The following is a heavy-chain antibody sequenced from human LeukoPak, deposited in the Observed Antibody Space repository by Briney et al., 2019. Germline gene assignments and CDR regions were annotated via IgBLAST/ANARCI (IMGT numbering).Heavy chain of an antibody. CDR1: GGSISSSNYY. V-gene: IGHV4-39*01. J-gene: IGHJ5*02. Sequence: SETLSLTCTVSGGSISSSNYYWGWIRQPPEKGLEWIGSIYYSGSTYYNPSLKSRVTISVDTSKNQFSLKLSSVTAADTALYYCARQLGYCSSSSCSDRRFDPWGQGTLVTVSS. CDR2: IYYSGST. D-gene: IGHD2-2*01. CDR3: ARQLGYCSSSSCSDRRFDP.